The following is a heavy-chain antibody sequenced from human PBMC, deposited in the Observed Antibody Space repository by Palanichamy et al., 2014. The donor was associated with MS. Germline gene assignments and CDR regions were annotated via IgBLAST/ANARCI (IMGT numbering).Heavy chain of an antibody. CDR2: INSDGTST. CDR3: ARGVTPAVVTPYNY. CDR1: GFTFSSYW. D-gene: IGHD4-23*01. Sequence: EMQLVESGGGLVQPGGSLRLSCAASGFTFSSYWMHWVRQAPGKGLVWVSRINSDGTSTTYADSVKGRFTISRDNAKNTLYLQMNSLRAEDTAVYYSARGVTPAVVTPYNYWGQGALVTVSS. V-gene: IGHV3-74*01. J-gene: IGHJ4*02.